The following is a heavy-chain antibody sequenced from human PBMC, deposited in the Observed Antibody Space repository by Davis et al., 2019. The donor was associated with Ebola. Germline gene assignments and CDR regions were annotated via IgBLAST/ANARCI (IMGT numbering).Heavy chain of an antibody. J-gene: IGHJ3*02. D-gene: IGHD5-12*01. CDR2: ISSSSSYI. Sequence: GGSLRLSCAASGFTFSSYSMNWVRQAPGKGLEWVSSISSSSSYIYYADSVKGRFTISRDNAKNSLYLQMNSLRAEDTAVYYCARWEWLRRAFDIWGQGTMVTVSS. CDR1: GFTFSSYS. V-gene: IGHV3-21*01. CDR3: ARWEWLRRAFDI.